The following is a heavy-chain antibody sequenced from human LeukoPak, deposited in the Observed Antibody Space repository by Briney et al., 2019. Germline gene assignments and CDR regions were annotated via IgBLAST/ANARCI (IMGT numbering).Heavy chain of an antibody. D-gene: IGHD3/OR15-3a*01. CDR2: ISAYNGNT. V-gene: IGHV1-18*01. CDR1: GHTFTSYG. Sequence: ASVKVSCKASGHTFTSYGISWVRQAPGQGLEWMGWISAYNGNTNYAQKFQGRVTITADKSTSTAYMELSSLRSEDTAVYYCARGSGQAVDFWFDPWGQGTLVTVSS. J-gene: IGHJ5*02. CDR3: ARGSGQAVDFWFDP.